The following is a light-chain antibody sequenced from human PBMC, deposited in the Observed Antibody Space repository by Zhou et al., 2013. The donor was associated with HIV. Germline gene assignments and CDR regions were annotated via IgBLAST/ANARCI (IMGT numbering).Light chain of an antibody. CDR2: KAS. CDR3: QQANSFPWT. J-gene: IGKJ1*01. V-gene: IGKV1-5*03. Sequence: DIHMTQSPSTLSASVGDRVTITCRASQSIGSWLAWYQQKPGKAPKLLIFKASTLESGVASRFSGSGYGTEFTLSISSLQPEDFATYYCQQANSFPWTFGQGTKVEVK. CDR1: QSIGSW.